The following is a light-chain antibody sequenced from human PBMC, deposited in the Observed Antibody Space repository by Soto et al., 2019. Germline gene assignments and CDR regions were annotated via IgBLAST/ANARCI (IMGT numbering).Light chain of an antibody. CDR1: ESIDSW. CDR3: QQYNSYRA. V-gene: IGKV1-5*03. J-gene: IGKJ1*01. CDR2: KAS. Sequence: DIQMTQYPSNLSASVGDRDTITCRASESIDSWLAWHQQKPGRAPKLLISKASSLESGVPSRFSGSGFGTEFTLTISSLQPDDFATDYCQQYNSYRAFGQGIKVDIK.